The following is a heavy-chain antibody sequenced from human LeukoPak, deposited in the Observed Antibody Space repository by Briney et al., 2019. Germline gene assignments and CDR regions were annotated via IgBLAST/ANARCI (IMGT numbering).Heavy chain of an antibody. CDR2: ISGSGGDT. V-gene: IGHV3-23*01. CDR3: AKDTSVARYCTNDICSPFDY. D-gene: IGHD2-8*01. CDR1: GFTFSSYA. J-gene: IGHJ4*02. Sequence: LGESLRLSCAASGFTFSSYAMSWVRQAPGKGLQWVSAISGSGGDTYDADSVKGRFTISRDNSKNTLYLQMNSLRAEDTAVYYCAKDTSVARYCTNDICSPFDYWGQGTLVTVSS.